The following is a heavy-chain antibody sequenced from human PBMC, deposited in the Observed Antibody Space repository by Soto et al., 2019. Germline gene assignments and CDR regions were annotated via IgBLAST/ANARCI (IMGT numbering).Heavy chain of an antibody. V-gene: IGHV4-39*01. J-gene: IGHJ4*02. CDR1: GGSISSSSYY. D-gene: IGHD2-15*01. CDR3: ASPEGTSGGSCYGN. CDR2: IYYSGST. Sequence: QLQLQESGPGLVKPSETLSLTCTVSGGSISSSSYYWGWIRQPPGKGLEWIGSIYYSGSTYYNPSLKSRVTISVDTSKNQFSLKLSSVTAADTAVYYCASPEGTSGGSCYGNWGQGTLVTVSS.